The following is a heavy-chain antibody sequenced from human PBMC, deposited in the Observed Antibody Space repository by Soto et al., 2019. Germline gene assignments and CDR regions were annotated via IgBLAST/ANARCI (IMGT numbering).Heavy chain of an antibody. CDR2: IIPIFGTA. D-gene: IGHD6-6*01. Sequence: SVKVSCKASGGTFSSYAISWVRQAPGQGLEWMGGIIPIFGTANYAQKFQGRVTITADESTSTAYMELSSLRSEDTAVYYCARGYIEYSSSSGFDYWGQGTLVTVSS. J-gene: IGHJ4*02. CDR1: GGTFSSYA. V-gene: IGHV1-69*13. CDR3: ARGYIEYSSSSGFDY.